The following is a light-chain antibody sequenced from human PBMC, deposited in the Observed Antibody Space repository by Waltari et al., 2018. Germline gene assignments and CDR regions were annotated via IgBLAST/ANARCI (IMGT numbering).Light chain of an antibody. CDR2: EVS. CDR3: TSYITTRGDWV. J-gene: IGLJ3*02. CDR1: SSDVGGYNL. Sequence: QSALTQPASVSGSPGQSITISCTGTSSDVGGYNLVSWDQQPPGKAPKLIIYEVSKRPPGVSNRFSGSKACNTASLTISGLQAEDEADYYCTSYITTRGDWVFGGGTKLTVL. V-gene: IGLV2-14*01.